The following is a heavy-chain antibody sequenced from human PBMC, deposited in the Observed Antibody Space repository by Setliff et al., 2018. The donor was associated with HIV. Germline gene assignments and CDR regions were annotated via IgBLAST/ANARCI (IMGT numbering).Heavy chain of an antibody. J-gene: IGHJ1*01. CDR2: ISAYNGNT. CDR1: GYTFISYG. V-gene: IGHV1-18*01. Sequence: ASVKVSCKASGYTFISYGITWVRQAPGQGLEWMGWISAYNGNTNYAQKLLGRVTMTTDTSTSTAYMELRSLRSDDTAMYYCATDPGYSSTWYSESFQHWGQGTVVTVSS. D-gene: IGHD6-13*01. CDR3: ATDPGYSSTWYSESFQH.